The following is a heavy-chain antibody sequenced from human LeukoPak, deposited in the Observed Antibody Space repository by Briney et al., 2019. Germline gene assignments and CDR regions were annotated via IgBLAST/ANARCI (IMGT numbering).Heavy chain of an antibody. J-gene: IGHJ4*02. CDR2: INHSGST. Sequence: SETLSLACAVYGGSFSGYYWSWIRQPPGKGLEWIGEINHSGSTNYNPSLKSRVTISVDTSKNQFSLKLSSVTAADTAVYYCARGIVGAPDYWGQGTLVTVSS. CDR1: GGSFSGYY. CDR3: ARGIVGAPDY. D-gene: IGHD1-26*01. V-gene: IGHV4-34*01.